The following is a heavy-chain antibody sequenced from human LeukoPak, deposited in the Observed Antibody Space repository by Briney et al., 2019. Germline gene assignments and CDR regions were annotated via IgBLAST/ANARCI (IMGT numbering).Heavy chain of an antibody. V-gene: IGHV3-74*01. Sequence: GGSLRLSCAASGFTFSSYWMHWVRQAPGKGLVWVSRINSDGSRTSYADSVKGRFTISRDNAKNTVYLQMNSLRAEDTAVYYCARDGAGSSLYMDVWGKGTTVTVSS. CDR2: INSDGSRT. D-gene: IGHD6-6*01. CDR3: ARDGAGSSLYMDV. J-gene: IGHJ6*03. CDR1: GFTFSSYW.